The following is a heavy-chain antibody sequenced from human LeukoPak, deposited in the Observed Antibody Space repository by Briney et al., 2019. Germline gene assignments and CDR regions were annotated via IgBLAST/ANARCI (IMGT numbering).Heavy chain of an antibody. V-gene: IGHV3-30*04. Sequence: PGGSLRLSCAASGFTFSSYAMHWVRQAPGKGLEWVAVISYDGSNKXYADSXKGRFTISRDNSKNTLYLQMNSLRAEDTAVYYCVEWLVRHDAFDIWGQGTMVTVSS. CDR3: VEWLVRHDAFDI. J-gene: IGHJ3*02. CDR2: ISYDGSNK. D-gene: IGHD6-19*01. CDR1: GFTFSSYA.